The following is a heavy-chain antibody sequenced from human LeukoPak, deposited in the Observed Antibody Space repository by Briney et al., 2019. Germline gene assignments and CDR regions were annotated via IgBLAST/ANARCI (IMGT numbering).Heavy chain of an antibody. CDR1: GYTLTTYA. D-gene: IGHD3-9*01. V-gene: IGHV1-3*04. J-gene: IGHJ6*04. CDR2: INTGNGNT. CDR3: ARNHDILTGSGYNYYGMDV. Sequence: ASVKVSCKASGYTLTTYALNWLRQAPGQRPEWMGWINTGNGNTLYSQKFQGRVIMTRDTSASTAYMELSRLRSEDTAVYYCARNHDILTGSGYNYYGMDVWGKGTTVTVPS.